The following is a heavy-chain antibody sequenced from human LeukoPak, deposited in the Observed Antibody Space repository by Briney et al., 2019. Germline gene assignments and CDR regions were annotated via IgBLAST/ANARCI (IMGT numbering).Heavy chain of an antibody. V-gene: IGHV3-53*04. CDR3: ARILGYYYGMDV. J-gene: IGHJ6*02. Sequence: GGSLRLSCAASGFTVSSNYMSWVRQAPGKGLEWVSVIYSGGSTYYADSVRGRFTTSRHNSKNTLYLQMNSLRAEDTAVYYCARILGYYYGMDVWGQGTTVTVSS. D-gene: IGHD6-13*01. CDR1: GFTVSSNY. CDR2: IYSGGST.